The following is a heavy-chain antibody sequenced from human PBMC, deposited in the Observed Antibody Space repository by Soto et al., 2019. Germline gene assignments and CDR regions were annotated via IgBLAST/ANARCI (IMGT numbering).Heavy chain of an antibody. D-gene: IGHD4-4*01. J-gene: IGHJ4*02. Sequence: GASVKVSCKASGYTFTSYSISWVRQAPGQGLEWMGWINVYNGNTKYAQKFQGRVTMTTDTSTSTVYMELRSLASDDTAVYYCARDGVAVTTAISGYWGQGTLVTVSS. CDR3: ARDGVAVTTAISGY. CDR2: INVYNGNT. V-gene: IGHV1-18*01. CDR1: GYTFTSYS.